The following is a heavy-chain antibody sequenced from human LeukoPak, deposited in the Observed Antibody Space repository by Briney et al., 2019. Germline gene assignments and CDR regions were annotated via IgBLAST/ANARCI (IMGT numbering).Heavy chain of an antibody. D-gene: IGHD5-18*01. V-gene: IGHV4-34*01. CDR2: IYRSGST. CDR1: GGSFSGYY. Sequence: SETLSLTCAVNGGSFSGYYWSWIRQPPGKGLEWIGEIYRSGSTNYNPSLKSRVTISVDTSKNQFSLKLSSVTAADTAVYYCAYGYNYGYDYWGQGTLVTVSS. J-gene: IGHJ4*02. CDR3: AYGYNYGYDY.